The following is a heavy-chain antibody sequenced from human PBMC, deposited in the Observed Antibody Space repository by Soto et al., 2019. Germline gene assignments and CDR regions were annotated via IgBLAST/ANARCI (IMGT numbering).Heavy chain of an antibody. D-gene: IGHD3-22*01. V-gene: IGHV1-8*01. CDR1: GYTFTSYD. CDR3: ARANPGITMIVVVIYPKCYGMDV. J-gene: IGHJ6*02. Sequence: ASVKRSCKASGYTFTSYDINWVRQATGQGLEWMGWMNPNSGNTGYAQKFQGRVTMTRNTSISTAYMELSSLRSVDTPVYYCARANPGITMIVVVIYPKCYGMDVWGQGTTVTVSS. CDR2: MNPNSGNT.